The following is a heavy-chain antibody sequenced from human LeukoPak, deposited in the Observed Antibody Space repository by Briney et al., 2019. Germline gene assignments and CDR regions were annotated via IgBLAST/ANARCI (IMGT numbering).Heavy chain of an antibody. V-gene: IGHV3-21*01. J-gene: IGHJ4*02. CDR2: ISSSSSYI. D-gene: IGHD3-10*01. Sequence: GGSLRLSCAASGFTFSSYSMNWVRQAPGKGLEWVSSISSSSSYIYYADSVKGRFTISRDNAKNSLYLQMNSLGAEDTAVYYCARDEVWFGELLSTTSVDYWGQGTLVTVSS. CDR1: GFTFSSYS. CDR3: ARDEVWFGELLSTTSVDY.